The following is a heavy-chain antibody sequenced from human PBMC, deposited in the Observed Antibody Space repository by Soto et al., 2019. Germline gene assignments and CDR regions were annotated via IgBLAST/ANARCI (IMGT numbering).Heavy chain of an antibody. CDR3: ARESTSGWANWFDP. CDR1: GSTFTRYN. Sequence: ASVKVSCKASGSTFTRYNINWVRQAPGQGLEWMGWINTYNGNTNYAQKLQGRVTMTTDTSTSTACMELRSLSSDDTALYYCARESTSGWANWFDPWGQGTLVTVSS. CDR2: INTYNGNT. J-gene: IGHJ5*02. V-gene: IGHV1-18*04. D-gene: IGHD2-2*01.